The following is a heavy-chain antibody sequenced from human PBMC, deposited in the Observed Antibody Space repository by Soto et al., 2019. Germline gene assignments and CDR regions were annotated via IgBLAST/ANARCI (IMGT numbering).Heavy chain of an antibody. CDR2: IIHYFGTA. Sequence: SSVHVSCKPSRGTFSNYSISWVGHHPGQELQWRGGIIHYFGTANYEQKFQGRVTITADESTSTAYMEVSSLRSEDTAVYYCARVWREGNGFDSWGQGTLVTVSS. D-gene: IGHD3-10*01. J-gene: IGHJ5*01. V-gene: IGHV1-69*13. CDR1: RGTFSNYS. CDR3: ARVWREGNGFDS.